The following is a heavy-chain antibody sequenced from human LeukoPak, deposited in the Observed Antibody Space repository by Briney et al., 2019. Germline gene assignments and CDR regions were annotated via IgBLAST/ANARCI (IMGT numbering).Heavy chain of an antibody. Sequence: GGSLRLSCAASGFTFSSYSMNWVRQAPGKGLEWVSYISVTSSTIYYADSVKGRFTISRDNAKNSLYLQMNSLRAEDTAVYYCAIHNTFYYDTSGYRFDYWGQGTLVTVSS. CDR3: AIHNTFYYDTSGYRFDY. D-gene: IGHD3-22*01. CDR2: ISVTSSTI. J-gene: IGHJ4*02. V-gene: IGHV3-48*04. CDR1: GFTFSSYS.